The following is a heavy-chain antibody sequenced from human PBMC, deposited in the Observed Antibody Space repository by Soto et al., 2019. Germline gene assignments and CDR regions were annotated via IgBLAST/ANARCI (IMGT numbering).Heavy chain of an antibody. J-gene: IGHJ4*02. CDR3: VEGWNDF. D-gene: IGHD1-1*01. Sequence: EVHVVESGGDLVEPGGSLRLSCVTSGFRFSRAWMSWVRQGPGKGLEWVARIKSKNEGGAADYAAPVNGRFSISRDDSKSTVYLQMNSLRAEDTALYYCVEGWNDFWGQGTLVTVSS. CDR2: IKSKNEGGAA. V-gene: IGHV3-15*01. CDR1: GFRFSRAW.